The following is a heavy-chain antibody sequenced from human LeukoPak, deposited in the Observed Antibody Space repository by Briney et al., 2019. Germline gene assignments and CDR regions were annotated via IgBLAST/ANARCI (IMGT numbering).Heavy chain of an antibody. CDR3: ARLKLGAYFDL. CDR1: GGSTSSDY. CDR2: VYNSGDT. J-gene: IGHJ2*01. D-gene: IGHD3-16*01. V-gene: IGHV4-59*08. Sequence: SETLSLTCTASGGSTSSDYWSWIRQSPGKGLEWVGYVYNSGDTGKNPSLKSRVTILLDTSKNQCSLKLTFVSAADTAVYYCARLKLGAYFDLWGRGTLVTVSS.